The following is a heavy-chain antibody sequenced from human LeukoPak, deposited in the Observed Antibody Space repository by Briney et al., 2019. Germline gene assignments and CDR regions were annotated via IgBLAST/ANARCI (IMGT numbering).Heavy chain of an antibody. CDR2: IYWDDDK. CDR1: GFSLSSSGVG. J-gene: IGHJ4*02. Sequence: SGPTLVKPTQTLTLTCTFSGFSLSSSGVGVGWIRQPPGKALEWLALIYWDDDKRYSPSPKDRLTVTKDTSNNQVVLTMTNVDPVDTATYYCAHGRYTGWSFYYFDYWGQGTLVTASS. D-gene: IGHD6-19*01. V-gene: IGHV2-5*02. CDR3: AHGRYTGWSFYYFDY.